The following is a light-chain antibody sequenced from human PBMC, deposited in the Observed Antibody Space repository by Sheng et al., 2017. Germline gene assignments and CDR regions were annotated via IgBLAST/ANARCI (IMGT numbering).Light chain of an antibody. CDR2: GAS. CDR1: QSVSSNY. CDR3: QQRSSWPQT. Sequence: EIVLTQSPGTLSLSPGERATLSCRASQSVSSNYLGWYQQKPGQAPRLLIYGASSRATGTPDRFSGSGSGTDFTLIISRLEPEDFAVYYCQQRSSWPQTFGQGTKVEIK. V-gene: IGKV3D-20*02. J-gene: IGKJ1*01.